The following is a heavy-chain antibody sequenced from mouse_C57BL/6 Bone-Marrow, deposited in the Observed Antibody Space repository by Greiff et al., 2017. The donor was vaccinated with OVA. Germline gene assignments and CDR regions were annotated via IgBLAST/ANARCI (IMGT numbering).Heavy chain of an antibody. CDR2: INPSSGYT. CDR1: GYTFTSYW. D-gene: IGHD2-5*01. CDR3: ARFYYSNSLDY. V-gene: IGHV1-7*01. J-gene: IGHJ2*01. Sequence: QVHVKQSGAELAKPGASVKLSCKASGYTFTSYWMHWVKQRPGQGLEWIGYINPSSGYTKYNQKFKDKATLTADKSSSTAYMQLSSLTYEDSAVDYCARFYYSNSLDYWGQGTTLTGSA.